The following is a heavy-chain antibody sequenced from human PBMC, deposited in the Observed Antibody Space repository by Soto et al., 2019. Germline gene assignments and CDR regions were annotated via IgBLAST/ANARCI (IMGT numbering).Heavy chain of an antibody. CDR1: GFTFSSYG. CDR2: IWYDGSKI. V-gene: IGHV3-33*01. J-gene: IGHJ6*01. Sequence: VQLVQSGGGVVQPGGSLRLSCAASGFTFSSYGMHWVRQAPGKGLEWVAVIWYDGSKIYYADSVKGRFTISRDNSKSTLYLLMYSLRAEDTAVYYCARPLEQHQLGFGMDVWGQGSPVTVSS. CDR3: ARPLEQHQLGFGMDV. D-gene: IGHD3-3*01.